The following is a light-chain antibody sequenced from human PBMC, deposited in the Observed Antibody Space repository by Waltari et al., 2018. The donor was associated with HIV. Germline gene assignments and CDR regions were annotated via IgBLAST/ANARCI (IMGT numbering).Light chain of an antibody. Sequence: SYEVTQPPSVSVSPGQTASITCSGHKLGNKYTSWYQQKPGQSPVLDIYEDNKRRSGTPERFSGSNSGDTATLTISGTQAMDEADYYCQAWDSSTVVFGGGTRLTVL. CDR3: QAWDSSTVV. CDR1: KLGNKY. CDR2: EDN. J-gene: IGLJ2*01. V-gene: IGLV3-1*01.